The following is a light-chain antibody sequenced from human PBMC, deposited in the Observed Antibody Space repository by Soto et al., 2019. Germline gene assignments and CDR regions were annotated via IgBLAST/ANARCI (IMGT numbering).Light chain of an antibody. CDR1: QGISRS. V-gene: IGKV1D-12*01. Sequence: DIQMTQSPSSVSASVGDRVTITCQASQGISRSLAWYQQKPGKAPKLLIYSASSLQSGVPSRFRRSGFGTDFTLTISSLQPEDFQTHYCQQADTFPITLGQWTRLEIK. CDR2: SAS. CDR3: QQADTFPIT. J-gene: IGKJ5*01.